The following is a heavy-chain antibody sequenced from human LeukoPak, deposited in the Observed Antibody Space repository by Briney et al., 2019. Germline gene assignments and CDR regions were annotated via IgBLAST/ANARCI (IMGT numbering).Heavy chain of an antibody. D-gene: IGHD6-13*01. CDR3: ARASSWYRGWFDP. J-gene: IGHJ5*02. CDR1: GGSFSGYY. CDR2: INHSGST. V-gene: IGHV4-34*01. Sequence: PSETLSLTCAVYGGSFSGYYWSWIRQPPGKGLEWIGEINHSGSTNYNPSLKSRVTISVDTSKNQFSLKLSPVTAADTAVYYCARASSWYRGWFDPWGQGTLVTVSS.